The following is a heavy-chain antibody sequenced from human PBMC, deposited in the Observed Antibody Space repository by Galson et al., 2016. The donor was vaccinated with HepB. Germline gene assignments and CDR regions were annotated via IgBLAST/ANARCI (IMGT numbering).Heavy chain of an antibody. D-gene: IGHD3-10*01. V-gene: IGHV3-33*06. CDR1: GFTFSSYG. Sequence: SLRLSCAASGFTFSSYGMHWVRQSPGKALEWVAVIWYDGTYKESADAVKGGFSISRDNSKNTVYLQMNSLRPDETAVYYCAKPNTPPDYYGSGSFFDYWGQGTLVTVSS. CDR3: AKPNTPPDYYGSGSFFDY. CDR2: IWYDGTYK. J-gene: IGHJ4*02.